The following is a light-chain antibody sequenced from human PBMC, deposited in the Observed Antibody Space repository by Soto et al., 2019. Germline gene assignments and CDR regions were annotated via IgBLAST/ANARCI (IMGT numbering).Light chain of an antibody. J-gene: IGLJ1*01. V-gene: IGLV2-14*03. CDR2: GVS. Sequence: QSALTQPASVSGSPGQSITISCAGTSSDIGGSNYVSWYQQHPGKAPKLMIYGVSNRPSGVSNRFSRTKSGNTASLTISGLHAEDEADYFCYSSRSSSSTLYVFGTGTKLTVL. CDR3: YSSRSSSSTLYV. CDR1: SSDIGGSNY.